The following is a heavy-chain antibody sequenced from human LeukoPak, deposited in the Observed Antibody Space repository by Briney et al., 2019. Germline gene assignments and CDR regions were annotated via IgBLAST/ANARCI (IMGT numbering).Heavy chain of an antibody. CDR3: ARDPYSGSYSDYYYYYMDV. J-gene: IGHJ6*03. V-gene: IGHV3-48*03. CDR2: ISTSGSTT. Sequence: GGSLRLSCAASGFTLTNYEMNWVRQAPGQGLGWVSYISTSGSTTHYADSVKGRFTISRDNAKNSLYLQLNSLRAEDTAVYYCARDPYSGSYSDYYYYYMDVWGKGTTVTVSS. CDR1: GFTLTNYE. D-gene: IGHD1-26*01.